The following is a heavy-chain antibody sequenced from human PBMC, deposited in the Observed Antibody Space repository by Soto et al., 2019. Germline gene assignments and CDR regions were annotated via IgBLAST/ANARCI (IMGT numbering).Heavy chain of an antibody. V-gene: IGHV4-39*01. CDR2: IYYSVST. Sequence: SETLSLTCTVSGGSISSSSYYWGWIRQPPGKGLEWIGSIYYSVSTYYNPSLKSRVTISVDTSKNQFSLKLSSVTAADTAVYYCVRGDWLSSLFNWFDPWGQGALVTVSS. D-gene: IGHD3-3*01. CDR3: VRGDWLSSLFNWFDP. J-gene: IGHJ5*02. CDR1: GGSISSSSYY.